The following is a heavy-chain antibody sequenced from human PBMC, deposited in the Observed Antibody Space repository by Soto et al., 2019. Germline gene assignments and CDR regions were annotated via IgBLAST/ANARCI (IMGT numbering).Heavy chain of an antibody. CDR1: GYTFTTYG. D-gene: IGHD3-10*02. V-gene: IGHV1-18*01. Sequence: VRLVQSGPEVKKPGASVMLSCKASGYTFTTYGVRWVRQAPGLGLEWMGWISAYNGNTNYAQKFHGRVTMTTDASANTAYLELRSLRSDDTAVYYWARQEGHIEPMIGEFDFWGQGTLVTVSS. CDR2: ISAYNGNT. J-gene: IGHJ4*02. CDR3: ARQEGHIEPMIGEFDF.